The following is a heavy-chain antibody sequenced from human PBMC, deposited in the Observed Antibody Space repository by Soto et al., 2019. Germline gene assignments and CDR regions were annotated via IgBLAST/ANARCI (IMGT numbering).Heavy chain of an antibody. CDR3: ARDGYYYDSSCYYRALDY. V-gene: IGHV4-59*01. CDR2: IYYSGST. D-gene: IGHD3-22*01. Sequence: SETLSLTCTVSGGSISSYYWSWIRQPPGKGLEWIGYIYYSGSTNYNPSLKSRVTISVDTSKNQFSLKLSSVTAADTAVYYCARDGYYYDSSCYYRALDYWGQGTLVTVSS. J-gene: IGHJ4*02. CDR1: GGSISSYY.